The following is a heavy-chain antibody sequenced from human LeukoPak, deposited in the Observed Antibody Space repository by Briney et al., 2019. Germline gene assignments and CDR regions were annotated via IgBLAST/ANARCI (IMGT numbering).Heavy chain of an antibody. CDR3: AKAVVAVIRQHYFDY. D-gene: IGHD3-22*01. CDR2: ITGRGAFT. CDR1: GFTLSNYA. Sequence: GGSLRLSCAASGFTLSNYAMTRVRQAPGKGLEWVSSITGRGAFTYYADSVKGRFTISKDNAMDTLFLQMTRLRADDTAVYYCAKAVVAVIRQHYFDYWGQGTLVTVSS. V-gene: IGHV3-23*01. J-gene: IGHJ4*02.